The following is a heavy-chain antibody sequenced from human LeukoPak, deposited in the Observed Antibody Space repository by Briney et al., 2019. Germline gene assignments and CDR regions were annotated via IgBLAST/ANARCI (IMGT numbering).Heavy chain of an antibody. CDR2: IYYSGST. CDR3: ARDTPRVEAFDI. CDR1: GGSISSYY. V-gene: IGHV4-59*01. Sequence: SQTLSLTCTVSGGSISSYYWSWIRQPPGKGLEWIGYIYYSGSTNYNPSLKSRVTISVDTSKNQFSLKLSSVTAADTAVYYCARDTPRVEAFDIWGQGTMVTVSS. J-gene: IGHJ3*02.